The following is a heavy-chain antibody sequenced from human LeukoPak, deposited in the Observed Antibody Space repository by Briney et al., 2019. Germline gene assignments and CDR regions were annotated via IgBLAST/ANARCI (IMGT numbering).Heavy chain of an antibody. CDR1: GDSINGFY. J-gene: IGHJ4*02. Sequence: PSETLSLTCTVSGDSINGFYWSWIRQPPGKGLEWVSYISSSGRTIFYADSVKGRFTVSRDNAKNSLYLQMNSLRAEDTAVYYCVRRYCSSTSCTLDSWGQGTLVTVSS. CDR3: VRRYCSSTSCTLDS. CDR2: ISSSGRTI. V-gene: IGHV3-11*04. D-gene: IGHD2-2*01.